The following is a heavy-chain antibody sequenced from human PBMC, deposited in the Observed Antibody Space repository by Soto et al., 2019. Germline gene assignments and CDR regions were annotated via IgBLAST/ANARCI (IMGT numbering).Heavy chain of an antibody. V-gene: IGHV5-51*01. D-gene: IGHD5-12*01. CDR2: IYPGDSDT. Sequence: GEPLKIWCRGSGYSFTSYWVGWVRQKPGKGLEWMGIIYPGDSDTRYSPSFQGQVTISADKSISTAYLQWSSLKASDTAMYYCARLPPPDIVATHYFDYWGQGTLVTVSS. J-gene: IGHJ4*02. CDR1: GYSFTSYW. CDR3: ARLPPPDIVATHYFDY.